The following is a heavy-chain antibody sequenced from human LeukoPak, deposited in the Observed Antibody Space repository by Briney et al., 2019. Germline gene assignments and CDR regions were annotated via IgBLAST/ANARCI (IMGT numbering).Heavy chain of an antibody. D-gene: IGHD3-22*01. CDR2: IYPGDSDT. CDR1: GYRSSSYW. V-gene: IGHV5-51*01. J-gene: IGHJ4*02. CDR3: ALPILDTSSCFQFDH. Sequence: GESLMISCYGSGYRSSSYWIGWVRHMARKGLEWMGSIYPGDSDTRYSPSFQGRVTISADKSINTAYLQWSSLKASDTAMYYCALPILDTSSCFQFDHWGQGPLVAVSS.